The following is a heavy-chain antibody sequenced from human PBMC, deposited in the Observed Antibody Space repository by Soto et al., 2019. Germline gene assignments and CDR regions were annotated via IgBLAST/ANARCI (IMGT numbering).Heavy chain of an antibody. V-gene: IGHV1-46*01. CDR3: ARDLPPPVVRGPPGY. CDR2: INPSGGST. J-gene: IGHJ4*02. Sequence: VASVKVSCKASGYTFTSYYMHWVRQAPGQGLEWMGIINPSGGSTSYAQKFQGRVTMTRDTSTSTVYMELSSLRSEDTAVYYCARDLPPPVVRGPPGYWGQGTLVTVSS. CDR1: GYTFTSYY. D-gene: IGHD3-10*01.